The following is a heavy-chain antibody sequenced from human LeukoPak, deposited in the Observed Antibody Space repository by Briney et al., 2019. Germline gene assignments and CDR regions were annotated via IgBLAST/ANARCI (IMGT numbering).Heavy chain of an antibody. CDR3: ASWYYYGSGSYFGPRAFDI. D-gene: IGHD3-10*01. Sequence: GGSLRLSCAASGFTVSSNYMSWVRQAPGKGLEWVSVIYSGGSTYYADSVKSRFTISRDNSKNTLNLQMNSLRAEDTAVYYCASWYYYGSGSYFGPRAFDIWGQGTMVTVSS. CDR2: IYSGGST. V-gene: IGHV3-66*01. J-gene: IGHJ3*02. CDR1: GFTVSSNY.